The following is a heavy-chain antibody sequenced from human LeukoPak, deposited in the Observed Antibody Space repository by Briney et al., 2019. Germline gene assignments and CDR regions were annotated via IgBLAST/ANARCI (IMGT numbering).Heavy chain of an antibody. CDR1: GFTLRNFA. V-gene: IGHV3-23*01. D-gene: IGHD6-13*01. Sequence: GGSLRLSCEDSGFTLRNFAVSWVRQAPGKGLEWVSGISGNTENTYYADSVKGRFTISRDNPKNTVYLQMTSLGAEDTAVYYCAKRDSGTSARVLSTNWYLGYWGQGTLVTVSS. CDR3: AKRDSGTSARVLSTNWYLGY. J-gene: IGHJ4*02. CDR2: ISGNTENT.